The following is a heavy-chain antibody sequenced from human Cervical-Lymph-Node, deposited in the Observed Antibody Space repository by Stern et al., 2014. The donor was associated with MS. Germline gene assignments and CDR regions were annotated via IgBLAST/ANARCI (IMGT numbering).Heavy chain of an antibody. CDR1: GYTFINFY. CDR2: INTSDGRT. Sequence: MQLVQSGAEVKKPGASVKVSCKATGYTFINFYMHWVRQAPGQGIEWMGIINTSDGRTSSAQTLKGRGNMSQEKTTKTFYMELGSLRSEDTAVYYCAREHTAMGFGFWGQGTLVTVSS. D-gene: IGHD5-18*01. V-gene: IGHV1-46*04. J-gene: IGHJ4*02. CDR3: AREHTAMGFGF.